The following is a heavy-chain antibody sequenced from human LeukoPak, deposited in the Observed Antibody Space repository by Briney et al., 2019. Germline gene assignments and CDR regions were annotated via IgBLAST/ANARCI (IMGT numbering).Heavy chain of an antibody. J-gene: IGHJ4*02. Sequence: SVKVSCKASGGTFSSYAISWVRQAPGQGLEWRRRIIPILGIANYAQKFQGRVTITADKSTSTAYMELSSLRSEDTAVYYCARVEAAAGSFDYWGQGTLVTVSS. CDR1: GGTFSSYA. D-gene: IGHD6-13*01. V-gene: IGHV1-69*04. CDR2: IIPILGIA. CDR3: ARVEAAAGSFDY.